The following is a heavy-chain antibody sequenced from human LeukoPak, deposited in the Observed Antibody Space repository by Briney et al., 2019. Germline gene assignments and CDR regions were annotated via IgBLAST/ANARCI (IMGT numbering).Heavy chain of an antibody. CDR3: AKDPNGDYIGTFDI. J-gene: IGHJ3*02. V-gene: IGHV3-23*01. CDR2: ITGSGGRT. Sequence: GRSLRLSCAASGFTFSSYAMHWVRQGPGKGLEWVSSITGSGGRTQYADSVQGRFTISRDNSKNTLYLQMNSLRVEDTAVYYCAKDPNGDYIGTFDIWGQGTMVTVSS. CDR1: GFTFSSYA. D-gene: IGHD4-17*01.